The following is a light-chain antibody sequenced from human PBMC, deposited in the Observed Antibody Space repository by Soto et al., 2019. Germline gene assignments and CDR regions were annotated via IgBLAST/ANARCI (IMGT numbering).Light chain of an antibody. J-gene: IGKJ1*01. Sequence: EMVMTQSPATLSVSPGERATLSCRASQNLSRNLAWYQQQPGQAPRLLIFYASTRATGIPARFSGSGSGTDFTLTISSLQSEDFAVYYCQQYINAPQTFGQGTKVEIK. CDR3: QQYINAPQT. CDR2: YAS. V-gene: IGKV3-15*01. CDR1: QNLSRN.